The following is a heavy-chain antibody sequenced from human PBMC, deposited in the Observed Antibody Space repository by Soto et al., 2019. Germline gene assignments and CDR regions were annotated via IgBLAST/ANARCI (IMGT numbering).Heavy chain of an antibody. V-gene: IGHV1-18*01. CDR2: ISAYNGNT. Sequence: QVQLVQSGAEVKKPGASVKVSCKASGYTFSSYGISWVRQAPGQGLEWMGWISAYNGNTEYSQKVQGRVTMTTDTSTTTAYMELRRLRSDDTAVYYCATQRFVDYYGMDVWGQGSTVTVSS. J-gene: IGHJ6*02. CDR1: GYTFSSYG. CDR3: ATQRFVDYYGMDV. D-gene: IGHD2-21*01.